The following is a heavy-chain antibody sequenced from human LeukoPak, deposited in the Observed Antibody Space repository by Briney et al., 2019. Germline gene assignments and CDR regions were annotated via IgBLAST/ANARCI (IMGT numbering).Heavy chain of an antibody. D-gene: IGHD3-22*01. Sequence: GGSLRLSCAASGFTFSSYEMNWVRQAPGKGLEWVSYISSSGSTIYYADSVKGRFTISRDNAKNSLYLQMNSLRAEDTAVYYCARDEAPPDYYDSSGYYHFDYWGQGTLVTVSS. CDR2: ISSSGSTI. CDR3: ARDEAPPDYYDSSGYYHFDY. V-gene: IGHV3-48*03. J-gene: IGHJ4*02. CDR1: GFTFSSYE.